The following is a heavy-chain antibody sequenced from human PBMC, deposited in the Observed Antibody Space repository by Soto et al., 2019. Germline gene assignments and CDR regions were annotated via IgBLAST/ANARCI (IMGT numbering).Heavy chain of an antibody. CDR3: ARHPTDPEYSSSSVYFDY. CDR1: GGSISSSSYY. Sequence: QLQLQESGPGLVKPSETLSLTCTVSGGSISSSSYYWGWIRQPPGKGLEWIGSIYYSGSTYYNPSLKSRVTISVDTSKNQFSLKLSSVTAADTAVYYCARHPTDPEYSSSSVYFDYWGQGTLVTVSS. CDR2: IYYSGST. J-gene: IGHJ4*02. V-gene: IGHV4-39*01. D-gene: IGHD6-6*01.